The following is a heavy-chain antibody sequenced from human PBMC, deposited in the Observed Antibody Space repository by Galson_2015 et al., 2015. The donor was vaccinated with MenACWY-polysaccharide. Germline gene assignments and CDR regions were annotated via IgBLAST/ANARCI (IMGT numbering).Heavy chain of an antibody. CDR2: ISYDETNK. Sequence: SLRLSCAASGFTFNSYAMHWVRQAPGKGLEWVAVISYDETNKYYADSVKGRFTISRDNSKNTLYLQMNSLRAEDAAVYYCARDYFSRTSGYSSDVWGKGTTVIVAS. CDR3: ARDYFSRTSGYSSDV. J-gene: IGHJ6*04. CDR1: GFTFNSYA. D-gene: IGHD3-22*01. V-gene: IGHV3-30-3*01.